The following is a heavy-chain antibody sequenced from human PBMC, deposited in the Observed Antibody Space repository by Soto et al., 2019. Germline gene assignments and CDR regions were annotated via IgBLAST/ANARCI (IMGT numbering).Heavy chain of an antibody. V-gene: IGHV1-18*01. CDR3: ARDPGYSSEAGRGGGGGPTFDY. CDR1: GYTFTSYG. J-gene: IGHJ4*02. Sequence: QVQLVQSGAEVKKPGASVKVSCKASGYTFTSYGISWVRQAPGQGLEWMGWISAYNGNTNYAQKLQGRVTMTTDTSTSTAYMELRSLRSDDTAVYYCARDPGYSSEAGRGGGGGPTFDYWGQGTLVTVSS. D-gene: IGHD6-19*01. CDR2: ISAYNGNT.